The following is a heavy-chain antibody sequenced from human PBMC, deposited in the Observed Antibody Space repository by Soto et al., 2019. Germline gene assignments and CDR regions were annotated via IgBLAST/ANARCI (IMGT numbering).Heavy chain of an antibody. CDR2: INHSGST. V-gene: IGHV4-34*01. D-gene: IGHD2-15*01. CDR1: GGSFSGYY. J-gene: IGHJ4*02. CDR3: ARGSIVDCSGGSCYLDD. Sequence: SETLSLTCAAYGGSFSGYYWSWIRQPPGKGLEWIGEINHSGSTNYNPSLKSRVTISVDTSKNQFSLKLSSVTAADTAVYYCARGSIVDCSGGSCYLDDWGQGTLVTVSS.